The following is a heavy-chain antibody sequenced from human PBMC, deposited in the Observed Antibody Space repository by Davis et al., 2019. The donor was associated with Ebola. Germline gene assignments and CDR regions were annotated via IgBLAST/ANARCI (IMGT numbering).Heavy chain of an antibody. CDR3: AREPERATDFDY. CDR2: INPSGGST. CDR1: GYTFTSYY. D-gene: IGHD1-14*01. Sequence: AASVKVSCKASGYTFTSYYMHWVRQAPGQGLEWMGIINPSGGSTSYAQKFQGRVTMTRDTSTSTAYMELRSLRSDDTAVYYCAREPERATDFDYWGQGTLVTVSS. J-gene: IGHJ4*02. V-gene: IGHV1-46*01.